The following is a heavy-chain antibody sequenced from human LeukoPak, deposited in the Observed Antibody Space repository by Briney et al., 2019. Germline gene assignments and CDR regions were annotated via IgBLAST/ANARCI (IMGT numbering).Heavy chain of an antibody. V-gene: IGHV4-31*03. D-gene: IGHD3-10*01. CDR1: GGSISSGGYY. CDR2: IYYSGST. Sequence: SETLSLTCTVSGGSISSGGYYWSWIRQHPGKGLEWIGYIYYSGSTYYNPSLKSRVTISVDTSKNQLSLKLSSVTAADTAVYYCARVTGSNGYYFDYWGQGTLVTVSS. J-gene: IGHJ4*02. CDR3: ARVTGSNGYYFDY.